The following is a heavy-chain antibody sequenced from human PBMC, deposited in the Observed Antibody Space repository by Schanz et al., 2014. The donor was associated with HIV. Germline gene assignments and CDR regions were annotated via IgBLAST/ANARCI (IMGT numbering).Heavy chain of an antibody. D-gene: IGHD1-26*01. V-gene: IGHV1-18*01. Sequence: QVQLVQSGVEVKKPGASVKVSCKASGYTFTSHGITWVRQAPGQGLEWMGWISAYNGNTNYAQKFQGRVTMSTDTSTNTAYMELRSVRSDDTAVYYCARGPKWEGLMDVWGQGTTVIVSS. J-gene: IGHJ6*02. CDR2: ISAYNGNT. CDR1: GYTFTSHG. CDR3: ARGPKWEGLMDV.